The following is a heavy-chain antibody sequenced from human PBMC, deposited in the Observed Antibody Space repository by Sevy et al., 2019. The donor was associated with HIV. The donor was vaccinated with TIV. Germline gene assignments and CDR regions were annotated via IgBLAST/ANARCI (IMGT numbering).Heavy chain of an antibody. CDR3: ARRRGDIVATIMDV. V-gene: IGHV5-51*01. J-gene: IGHJ6*02. Sequence: GESLKISCKGSGYSFTSYWIGWVRQMPGKGLEWMGVIYPGDSDTRYSPSFQGQVTISADKAISTAYLQWSSLTASDTAMYYFARRRGDIVATIMDVWGQGTTVTVSS. CDR2: IYPGDSDT. CDR1: GYSFTSYW. D-gene: IGHD5-12*01.